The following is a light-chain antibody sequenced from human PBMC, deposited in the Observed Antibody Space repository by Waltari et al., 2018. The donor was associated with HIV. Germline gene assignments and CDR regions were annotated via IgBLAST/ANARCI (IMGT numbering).Light chain of an antibody. J-gene: IGLJ1*01. Sequence: QSALTQPHSVSGSPGQSLTISCTGTSSYVDTFVSWYQQHPGKAPKVIIYDVNKRPSGVPDRFSGSKSGNTAFLTISGLQAEDEPEYHCCSHAGNFIFAFGSGTKVTVL. CDR3: CSHAGNFIFA. CDR2: DVN. CDR1: SSYVDTF. V-gene: IGLV2-11*01.